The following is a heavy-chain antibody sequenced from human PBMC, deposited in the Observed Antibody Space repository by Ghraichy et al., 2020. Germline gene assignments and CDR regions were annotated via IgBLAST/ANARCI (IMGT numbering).Heavy chain of an antibody. J-gene: IGHJ5*02. CDR1: GDTFTSYA. Sequence: ASVKVSCKASGDTFTSYAVHWVRQAPGQRPLWVGFINAGAAYTKYSEKFQGRVTITRDTSATIVYMEMSRLRSEDTAVYYCATRNLGWAPRLDPWGQGTLVTVSS. V-gene: IGHV1-3*01. CDR3: ATRNLGWAPRLDP. CDR2: INAGAAYT. D-gene: IGHD3-3*01.